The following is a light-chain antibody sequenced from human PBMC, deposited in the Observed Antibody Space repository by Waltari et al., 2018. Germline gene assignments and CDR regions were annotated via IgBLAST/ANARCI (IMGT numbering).Light chain of an antibody. Sequence: QSALSPPASVSGSPGPSTTLSCHGTSRDLGGHISVTWYQQHPGKAPKLMIYDVRNRPSGVSYRFSGSKSANTASLTISGLQAEDEADYYCSSYTDSFTVVFGGGTRLTVL. CDR2: DVR. J-gene: IGLJ3*02. CDR3: SSYTDSFTVV. V-gene: IGLV2-14*03. CDR1: SRDLGGHIS.